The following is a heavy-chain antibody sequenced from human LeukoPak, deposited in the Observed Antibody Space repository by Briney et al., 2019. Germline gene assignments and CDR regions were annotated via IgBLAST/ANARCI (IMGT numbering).Heavy chain of an antibody. D-gene: IGHD2-15*01. Sequence: PSETLSPTCTVSGGSISSYYWSWIRQPAGKGLEWIGRIYTSGSTNYNPSLKSRVTMSVDTSKNQFSLKLSSVTAADTAVYYCARWGYCSGGSCYNWFDPWGQGTLVTVSS. V-gene: IGHV4-4*07. J-gene: IGHJ5*02. CDR3: ARWGYCSGGSCYNWFDP. CDR1: GGSISSYY. CDR2: IYTSGST.